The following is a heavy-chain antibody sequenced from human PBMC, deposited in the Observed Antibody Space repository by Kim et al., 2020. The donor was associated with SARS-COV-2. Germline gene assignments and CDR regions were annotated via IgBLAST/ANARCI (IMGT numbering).Heavy chain of an antibody. J-gene: IGHJ6*02. CDR3: ARDPRGGIYFYDGMDV. D-gene: IGHD1-26*01. Sequence: DAVKGRFTSSRDNARNTRYLQMTSLRGDDTAVYYCARDPRGGIYFYDGMDVWGQGTTVTVSS. V-gene: IGHV3-74*01.